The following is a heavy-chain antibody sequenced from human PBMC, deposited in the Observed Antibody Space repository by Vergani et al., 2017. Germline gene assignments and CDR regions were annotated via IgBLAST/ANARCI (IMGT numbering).Heavy chain of an antibody. V-gene: IGHV4-39*07. CDR1: GDSIISRSYY. J-gene: IGHJ4*01. CDR2: ISYTGSN. D-gene: IGHD3-9*01. Sequence: QMQLQESGPGLVKASETLSLTCTVSGDSIISRSYYWGWIRQPPGKGLEWIGLISYTGSNNYNSSLQSRVSMSVDTSKNQFSLNLSSVTAADTAIYYCATFRRFDMSATDSYPFDYWGHGTLVTVSS. CDR3: ATFRRFDMSATDSYPFDY.